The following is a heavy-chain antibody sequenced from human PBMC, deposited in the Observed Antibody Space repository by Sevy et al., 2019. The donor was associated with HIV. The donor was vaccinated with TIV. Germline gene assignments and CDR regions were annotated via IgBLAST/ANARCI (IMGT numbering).Heavy chain of an antibody. J-gene: IGHJ3*02. CDR1: GFTFSSYA. V-gene: IGHV3-30-3*01. Sequence: GGSLRLSCAASGFTFSSYAMHWVRQAPGKGLEWVAVISYDGSNKYYADSVKGRFTISRDNSKNTRYLQMNSLRAEDTAVYYCARAGDYEAFDIWGQGTMVTVSS. CDR3: ARAGDYEAFDI. D-gene: IGHD4-17*01. CDR2: ISYDGSNK.